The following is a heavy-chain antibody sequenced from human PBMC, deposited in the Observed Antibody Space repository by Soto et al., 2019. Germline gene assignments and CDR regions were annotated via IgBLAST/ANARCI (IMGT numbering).Heavy chain of an antibody. CDR2: IYYSGST. Sequence: SETLSLTCTVSGGSISSYYWSWIRQPPGKGLEWIGYIYYSGSTNYNPSLKSRVTISVDTSKNQFSLKLSSVTAEDTAVYYCARVGPPADPWGQGTLVTVSS. CDR3: ARVGPPADP. CDR1: GGSISSYY. V-gene: IGHV4-59*08. J-gene: IGHJ5*02.